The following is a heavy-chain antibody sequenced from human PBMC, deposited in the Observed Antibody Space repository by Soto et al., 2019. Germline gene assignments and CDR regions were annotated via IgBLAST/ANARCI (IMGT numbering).Heavy chain of an antibody. CDR1: GGSISSYY. Sequence: SETLSLTCTVSGGSISSYYWSWIRQPPGKGLEWIGYIYYSGSTNYNPSLKSRVTISVDTSNNQFSLKLSSVTAADTAVYYCARRYGSFFDYWGQGTLVIVSS. CDR2: IYYSGST. V-gene: IGHV4-59*08. CDR3: ARRYGSFFDY. J-gene: IGHJ4*02. D-gene: IGHD5-18*01.